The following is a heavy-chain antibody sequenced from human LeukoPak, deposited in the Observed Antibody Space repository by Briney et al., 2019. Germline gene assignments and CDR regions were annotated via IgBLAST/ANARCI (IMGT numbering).Heavy chain of an antibody. J-gene: IGHJ4*02. CDR1: GYTFTSYA. D-gene: IGHD2-2*01. CDR3: ARDGVVVPAAYDY. V-gene: IGHV1-3*01. Sequence: GASVKVSCKASGYTFTSYAMNWVRQAPGQRLEWMGWINAGNGNTKYSQKFQGRVTITRDTSASTAYMELSSLRSEDTAVYYCARDGVVVPAAYDYWGQGTLVTVSS. CDR2: INAGNGNT.